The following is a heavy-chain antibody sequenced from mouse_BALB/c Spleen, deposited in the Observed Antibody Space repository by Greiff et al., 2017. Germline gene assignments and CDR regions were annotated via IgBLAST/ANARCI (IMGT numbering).Heavy chain of an antibody. Sequence: DVKLQESGPGLVKPSQSLSLTCTVTGYSITSDYAWNWIRQFPGNKLEWMGYISYSGSTSYNPSLKSRISITRDTSKNQFFLQLNSVTTEDTATYDCAGGYYYYGSSYEGAMDYWGQGTSVTVSS. CDR1: GYSITSDYA. J-gene: IGHJ4*01. CDR2: ISYSGST. V-gene: IGHV3-2*02. CDR3: AGGYYYYGSSYEGAMDY. D-gene: IGHD1-1*01.